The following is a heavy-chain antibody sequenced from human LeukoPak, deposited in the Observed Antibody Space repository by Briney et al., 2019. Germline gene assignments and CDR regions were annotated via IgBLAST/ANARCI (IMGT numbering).Heavy chain of an antibody. V-gene: IGHV3-23*01. CDR2: ITDKGANT. Sequence: PGGSLRLSCAVSGFSFSAYYMNWVRQAPGKGLEWVATITDKGANTYYADSVKGRFTISRDNSKSTLYLQMNSLRAEDTAVYYCAKDPGGRSNWFDPWGQGALVTVSS. CDR3: AKDPGGRSNWFDP. CDR1: GFSFSAYY. J-gene: IGHJ5*02. D-gene: IGHD3-10*01.